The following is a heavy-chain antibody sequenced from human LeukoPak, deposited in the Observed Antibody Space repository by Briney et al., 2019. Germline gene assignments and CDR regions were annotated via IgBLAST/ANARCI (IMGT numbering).Heavy chain of an antibody. Sequence: GGSLRLSCAASGFTFSNYGIHWVRQAPGKGLDWVALIRYDGSNKYYAESVKGRFTISRDNSKNTLYVQMNSLRPEHTAVYYCAKDLHPMVGAKTFDYSGQGTLVTVSP. V-gene: IGHV3-30*02. CDR3: AKDLHPMVGAKTFDY. J-gene: IGHJ4*02. D-gene: IGHD1-26*01. CDR1: GFTFSNYG. CDR2: IRYDGSNK.